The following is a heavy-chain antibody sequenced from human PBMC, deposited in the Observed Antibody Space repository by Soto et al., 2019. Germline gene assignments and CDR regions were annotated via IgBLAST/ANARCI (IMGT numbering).Heavy chain of an antibody. D-gene: IGHD6-19*01. V-gene: IGHV4-34*01. CDR3: ARGASKVAGYYFDY. Sequence: SETLSLTCAVYGGSFSGYYWSWIRQPPGKGLEWIGEINHSGSTNYNPSLKSRVTISVDTSKNQFSLKLSSVTAADTAVYYCARGASKVAGYYFDYWGQGTLVTVSS. J-gene: IGHJ4*02. CDR1: GGSFSGYY. CDR2: INHSGST.